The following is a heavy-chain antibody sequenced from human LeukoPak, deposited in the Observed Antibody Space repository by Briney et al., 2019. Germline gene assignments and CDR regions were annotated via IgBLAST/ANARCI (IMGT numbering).Heavy chain of an antibody. CDR2: IYPGYCDT. V-gene: IGHV5-51*01. J-gene: IGHJ4*02. CDR3: ARRYNKVGASLD. Sequence: RGESLKISCKGSGYSFTSYWYGWVRQMPGKGLEGWGIIYPGYCDTRYSPSFQGQVTISDDKSISTAYLQWSSLKASDTAMYYCARRYNKVGASLDWGQGRLVT. CDR1: GYSFTSYW. D-gene: IGHD1-26*01.